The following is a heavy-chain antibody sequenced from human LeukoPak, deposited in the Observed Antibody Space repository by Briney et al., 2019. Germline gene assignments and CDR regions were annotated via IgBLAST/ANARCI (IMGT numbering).Heavy chain of an antibody. J-gene: IGHJ3*02. D-gene: IGHD2/OR15-2a*01. CDR1: GGSISSGGYY. V-gene: IGHV4-31*03. Sequence: SETLSLTCTVSGGSISSGGYYWSWIRQHPGKGLEWIGYIYYSGSTYYNPSLKSRVTVSVDTSKNQFSLKLSSVTAADTAVYYCARDLSWAAFDIWGQGTMVTVSS. CDR3: ARDLSWAAFDI. CDR2: IYYSGST.